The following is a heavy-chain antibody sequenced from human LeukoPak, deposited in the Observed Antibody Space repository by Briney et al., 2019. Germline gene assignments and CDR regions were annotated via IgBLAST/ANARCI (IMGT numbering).Heavy chain of an antibody. D-gene: IGHD2-15*01. V-gene: IGHV3-15*01. Sequence: GGSLRLSCAASGFTFSNAWMSWVRQAPGKGLEWVGRIKSKTDGGTTDYAAPVKGRFTISRDDPKNTLYLQMNSLKTEDTAVYYCTPTLRIDSFDYWGQGTLVTVSS. CDR1: GFTFSNAW. J-gene: IGHJ4*02. CDR2: IKSKTDGGTT. CDR3: TPTLRIDSFDY.